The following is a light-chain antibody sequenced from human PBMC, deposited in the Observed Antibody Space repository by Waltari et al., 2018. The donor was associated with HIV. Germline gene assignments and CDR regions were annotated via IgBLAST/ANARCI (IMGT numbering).Light chain of an antibody. CDR2: DVS. Sequence: QSALTQPRSVSGSPGQSVTISCTGTSSDVGGYKYVSWHQPHPGKAPKLMIYDVSKRPSGVPDRFSGSKSGNTASLTISGLQAEDEADYYCCSYAGSYNYVFGTGTKVTVL. CDR1: SSDVGGYKY. J-gene: IGLJ1*01. V-gene: IGLV2-11*01. CDR3: CSYAGSYNYV.